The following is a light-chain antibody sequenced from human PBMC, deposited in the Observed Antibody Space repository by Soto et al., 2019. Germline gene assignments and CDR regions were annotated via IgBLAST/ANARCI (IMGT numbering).Light chain of an antibody. V-gene: IGKV3-20*01. CDR2: GAS. CDR1: QSVSSN. Sequence: IVLTQSPATLSVSPGERATLSCRASQSVSSNLAWYQQKPGQAPRLLIYGASSRATGIPDRFSGNGSGTDFTLTISRLEPEDFAVYYCQQYGTSPVTFGQGTRLEIK. J-gene: IGKJ5*01. CDR3: QQYGTSPVT.